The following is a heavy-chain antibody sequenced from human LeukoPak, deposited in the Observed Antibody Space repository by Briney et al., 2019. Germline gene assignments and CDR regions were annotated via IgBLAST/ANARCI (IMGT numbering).Heavy chain of an antibody. D-gene: IGHD6-19*01. V-gene: IGHV4-59*01. Sequence: SETLSLTCTVSGGSISTFYWSWIRQPPGKGLEWIGYIYYSGSTNYNPSLKSRVTISVDTSKNQFSLKLSSVTAADTAVYYCARGVTGGWYGDFQHWGQGTLVTVSS. CDR3: ARGVTGGWYGDFQH. CDR2: IYYSGST. CDR1: GGSISTFY. J-gene: IGHJ1*01.